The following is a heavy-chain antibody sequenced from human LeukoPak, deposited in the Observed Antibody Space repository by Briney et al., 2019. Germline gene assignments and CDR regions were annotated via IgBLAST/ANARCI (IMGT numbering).Heavy chain of an antibody. CDR2: INADGSTT. CDR3: AELGITMIGGV. Sequence: VGSLRLSCAASGSGFTFNNYWMHWVRQAPGKGLVWVSRINADGSTTSYADSVRGRFTISRDNAKNTLYLQMNSLRAEDTAVYYCAELGITMIGGVWGKGTTVTISS. J-gene: IGHJ6*04. D-gene: IGHD3-10*02. CDR1: GSGFTFNNYW. V-gene: IGHV3-74*01.